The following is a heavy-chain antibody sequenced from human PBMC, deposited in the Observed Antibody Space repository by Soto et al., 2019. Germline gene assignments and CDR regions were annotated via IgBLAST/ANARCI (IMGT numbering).Heavy chain of an antibody. V-gene: IGHV4-59*12. J-gene: IGHJ3*02. CDR3: ARDLGLAYAFDI. D-gene: IGHD7-27*01. CDR1: GGSISSYY. Sequence: WETLSLTCTVSGGSISSYYWSWIRQPPGKGLEWIGYIYYSGSTNYNPSLKSRVTISVDKSKNQFSLKLNSVTAADTAVYYCARDLGLAYAFDIWGRGTMVTVSS. CDR2: IYYSGST.